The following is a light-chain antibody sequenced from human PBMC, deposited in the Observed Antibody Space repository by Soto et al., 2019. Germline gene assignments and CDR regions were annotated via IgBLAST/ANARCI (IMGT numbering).Light chain of an antibody. CDR1: QSISSW. CDR2: KAS. J-gene: IGKJ5*01. Sequence: DIQMTQSPSTLSASVGDRVTITCRASQSISSWLAWYQQKPGKAPKLLIYKASSLESGVPSRFSGSGSGTEFTLTISSLQPDDFATYYCQQTYTTPITFGQGTRLDIK. CDR3: QQTYTTPIT. V-gene: IGKV1-5*03.